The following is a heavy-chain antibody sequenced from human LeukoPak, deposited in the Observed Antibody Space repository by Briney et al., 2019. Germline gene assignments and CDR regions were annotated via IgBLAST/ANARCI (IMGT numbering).Heavy chain of an antibody. Sequence: SGTLSLTCAVSGGSISSSNWWSWVRQPPGKGLEWNGEIYHSGSTNYNPSLKSRVTISVDKSKNQFSLKLSSVTAADTAVYYCARSMVRGGDAFDIWGQGTMVTVSS. J-gene: IGHJ3*02. CDR2: IYHSGST. CDR3: ARSMVRGGDAFDI. CDR1: GGSISSSNW. D-gene: IGHD3-10*01. V-gene: IGHV4-4*02.